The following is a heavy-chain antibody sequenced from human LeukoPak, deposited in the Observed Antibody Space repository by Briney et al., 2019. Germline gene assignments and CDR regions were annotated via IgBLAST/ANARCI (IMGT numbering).Heavy chain of an antibody. D-gene: IGHD3-16*01. CDR1: GFTFSSYW. V-gene: IGHV3-74*01. Sequence: GGSLRLSCAASGFTFSSYWVHWVRQAPGKGLVGVSRINSDGRSTNYADSVKGRFTISRDNAKNSLYLQINSLRAEDTALYYCVRGGELVGSYFDYWGPGTLVTVSS. J-gene: IGHJ4*02. CDR3: VRGGELVGSYFDY. CDR2: INSDGRST.